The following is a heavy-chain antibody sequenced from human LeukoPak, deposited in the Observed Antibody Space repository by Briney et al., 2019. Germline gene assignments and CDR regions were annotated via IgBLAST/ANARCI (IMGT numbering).Heavy chain of an antibody. CDR3: ARARRVPAAPFDY. CDR2: MNPNSGNT. Sequence: ASVKVSCKASGYTFTSYDINWVRQATGQGLEWMGWMNPNSGNTGYAQKFQGRVTMTRNTSISTAYMELSSLRSEDTAVYYCARARRVPAAPFDYWGQGTLVTVSS. CDR1: GYTFTSYD. D-gene: IGHD2-2*01. J-gene: IGHJ4*02. V-gene: IGHV1-8*01.